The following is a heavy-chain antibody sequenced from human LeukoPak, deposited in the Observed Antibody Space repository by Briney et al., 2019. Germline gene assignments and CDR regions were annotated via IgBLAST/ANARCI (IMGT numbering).Heavy chain of an antibody. Sequence: GESLKISCKGFGYSFSGYWLVWVRQLPGKGLEWMGIIYPSDSVTRYSPSFQGQVTFSVDKSIATAYQQWNSLKASDTAMYYCARGNYANWFDPWGQGTLVTVYS. D-gene: IGHD3-22*01. V-gene: IGHV5-51*01. J-gene: IGHJ5*02. CDR2: IYPSDSVT. CDR3: ARGNYANWFDP. CDR1: GYSFSGYW.